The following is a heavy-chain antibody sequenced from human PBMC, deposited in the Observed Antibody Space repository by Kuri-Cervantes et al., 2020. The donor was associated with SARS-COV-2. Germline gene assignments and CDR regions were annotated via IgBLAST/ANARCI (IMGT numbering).Heavy chain of an antibody. Sequence: ASVKVSCKASGYTFTGYYTHWVRQAPGQGLEWMGRINPNSGGTNYAQKFQGRVTMTRDTSISTAYMELSRLRSDDTAVYYCAREDTAMVTDYYYGMDVWGQGTTVTVSS. CDR2: INPNSGGT. CDR3: AREDTAMVTDYYYGMDV. D-gene: IGHD5-18*01. V-gene: IGHV1-2*06. CDR1: GYTFTGYY. J-gene: IGHJ6*02.